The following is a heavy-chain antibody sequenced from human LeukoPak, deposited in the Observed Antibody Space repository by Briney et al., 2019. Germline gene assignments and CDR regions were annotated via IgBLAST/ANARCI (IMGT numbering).Heavy chain of an antibody. CDR3: ARVGLVRATGYYYYMDV. CDR2: INPSGGST. Sequence: ASVKVSCKASGYIFTNYYMHWVRQAPGQGLEWMGVINPSGGSTSYAQGFHGRVSMTRDMSTRTVYMELSSLTSEDTAVYYCARVGLVRATGYYYYMDVWGKGTTVTVSS. D-gene: IGHD1-26*01. V-gene: IGHV1-46*01. J-gene: IGHJ6*03. CDR1: GYIFTNYY.